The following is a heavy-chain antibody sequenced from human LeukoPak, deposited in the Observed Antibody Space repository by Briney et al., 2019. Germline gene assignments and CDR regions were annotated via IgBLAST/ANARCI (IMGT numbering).Heavy chain of an antibody. V-gene: IGHV3-15*01. CDR3: TAEPNWFDP. J-gene: IGHJ5*02. Sequence: GGSLRLSCAASGSTFSNSWMSWVRQAPGKGLEWVGRIKSNTAGGTTHYAAPVKGRFTISRDDSKNTLYLQMNSLKTEDTAVYYCTAEPNWFDPWGQGTLVTVSS. D-gene: IGHD1-14*01. CDR2: IKSNTAGGTT. CDR1: GSTFSNSW.